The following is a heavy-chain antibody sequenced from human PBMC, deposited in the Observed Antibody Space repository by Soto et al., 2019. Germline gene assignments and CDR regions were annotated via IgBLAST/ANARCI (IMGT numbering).Heavy chain of an antibody. CDR2: ISGSGGST. V-gene: IGHV3-23*01. CDR3: AKDFGYCSCTSCYDHGYFDL. Sequence: EVQLLESGGGLVQPGGSLRLSCAASGFTFSSYAMSWVRQAPGKGLEWVSAISGSGGSTYYADSVKGRFTISRDNSKNTLYLQMNSLRAEDTAVYYCAKDFGYCSCTSCYDHGYFDLWGRGTLVTVSS. CDR1: GFTFSSYA. J-gene: IGHJ2*01. D-gene: IGHD2-2*03.